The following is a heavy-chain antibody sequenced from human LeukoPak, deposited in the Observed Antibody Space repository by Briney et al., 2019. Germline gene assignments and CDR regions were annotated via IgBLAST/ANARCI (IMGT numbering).Heavy chain of an antibody. CDR3: ARGSDTRGFDY. CDR1: ADSISGYY. V-gene: IGHV4-59*08. J-gene: IGHJ4*02. D-gene: IGHD3-10*01. CDR2: IFHSGFT. Sequence: SETLSLTCAVSADSISGYYWSWIRQPPGKRLEWIGYIFHSGFTNYNPSLKSRVTISVDKSKNQFSLKLSSVTAADTAVYYCARGSDTRGFDYWGQGTLVTVSS.